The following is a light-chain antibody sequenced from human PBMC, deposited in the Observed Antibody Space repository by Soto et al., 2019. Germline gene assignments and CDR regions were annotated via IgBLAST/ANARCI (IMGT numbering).Light chain of an antibody. J-gene: IGKJ1*01. Sequence: DIQIHQRPSSLSASIDHGVIFTCRASQSISNHLNWYQQKPGKAPKLLIFAASSLQSGVPSRCSGSRSGPDFTLTISSRQPEDFATYYCQQRYSSSPTFGQGTKVDIK. CDR1: QSISNH. CDR3: QQRYSSSPT. V-gene: IGKV1-39*01. CDR2: AAS.